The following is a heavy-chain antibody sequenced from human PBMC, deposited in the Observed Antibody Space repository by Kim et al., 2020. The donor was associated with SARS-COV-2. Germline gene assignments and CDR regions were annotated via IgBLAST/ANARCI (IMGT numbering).Heavy chain of an antibody. V-gene: IGHV3-30*18. CDR1: GFTFSSYG. J-gene: IGHJ6*02. Sequence: GGSLRLSCAASGFTFSSYGMHWVRQAPGKGLEWVAVISYDGSNKYYADSVKGRFTISRDNSKNTLYLQMNSLRAEDTAVYYCAKDCPGVPAACYYGMDVWGQGTTVTVSS. CDR2: ISYDGSNK. D-gene: IGHD2-2*01. CDR3: AKDCPGVPAACYYGMDV.